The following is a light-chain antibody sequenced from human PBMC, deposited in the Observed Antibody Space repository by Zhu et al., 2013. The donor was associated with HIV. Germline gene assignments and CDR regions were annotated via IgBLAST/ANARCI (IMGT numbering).Light chain of an antibody. Sequence: DIQMTQSPSTLSASVGDRVTITCRASQSINNWLAWYQQRPGKAPKLLIYDASNLESGVPSRFSGSGSGTEFTLTISSLQPDDSATYYCQQYDSHSETLTFGGGTKVE. CDR3: QQYDSHSETLT. CDR1: QSINNW. CDR2: DAS. J-gene: IGKJ4*01. V-gene: IGKV1-5*01.